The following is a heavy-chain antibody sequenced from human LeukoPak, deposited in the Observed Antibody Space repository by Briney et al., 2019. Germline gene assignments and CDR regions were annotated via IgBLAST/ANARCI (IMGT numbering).Heavy chain of an antibody. J-gene: IGHJ4*02. Sequence: GGSLRLSCAASGFSFGSYSMNWVRQAPGKGLEWVAFIRYDGSNKYYADSVKGRFTISRDNSKNTLYLQMNSLRAEDTAVYYCAKSPVRALALDYWGQGTLVTVSS. D-gene: IGHD3-10*01. CDR3: AKSPVRALALDY. CDR1: GFSFGSYS. V-gene: IGHV3-30*02. CDR2: IRYDGSNK.